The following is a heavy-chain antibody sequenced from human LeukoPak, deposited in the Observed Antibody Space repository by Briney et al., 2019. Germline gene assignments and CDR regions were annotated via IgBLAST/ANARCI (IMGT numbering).Heavy chain of an antibody. Sequence: SVKGRFTISRDNAKNSLYLQMDSLGPEDTAVYYCAKDSAFYYIDVWGKGTTVIISS. J-gene: IGHJ6*03. V-gene: IGHV3-21*01. D-gene: IGHD3-10*01. CDR3: AKDSAFYYIDV.